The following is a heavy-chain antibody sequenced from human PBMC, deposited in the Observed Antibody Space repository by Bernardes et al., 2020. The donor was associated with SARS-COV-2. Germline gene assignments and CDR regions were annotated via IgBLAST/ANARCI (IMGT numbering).Heavy chain of an antibody. CDR2: FDFDQDKM. J-gene: IGHJ5*02. CDR3: AARGCSQTICYTGVYYFDP. Sequence: ASVKVSCKLSGSPLTDLPIQWIRQTPAKGLEWMGGFDFDQDKMIYAPTFEGRVTMTEDGYEDTAYMEMNGLTFEDTGIYFCAARGCSQTICYTGVYYFDPWGQGTPVIVSS. D-gene: IGHD2-8*01. V-gene: IGHV1-24*01. CDR1: GSPLTDLP.